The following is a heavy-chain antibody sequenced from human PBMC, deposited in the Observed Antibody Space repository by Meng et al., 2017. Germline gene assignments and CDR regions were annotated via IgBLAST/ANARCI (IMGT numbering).Heavy chain of an antibody. CDR1: GGSVSSGSYY. CDR3: ARAIAVAGITIDY. Sequence: QGHVQESGPGLVRPSETLSLTCTVSGGSVSSGSYYWSWIRQPPGKGLEWIGYIYYSGSTNYNPSLKSRVTISVDTSKNQFSLKLSSVTAADTAVYYCARAIAVAGITIDYWGQGTLVTVSS. CDR2: IYYSGST. J-gene: IGHJ4*02. V-gene: IGHV4-61*01. D-gene: IGHD6-19*01.